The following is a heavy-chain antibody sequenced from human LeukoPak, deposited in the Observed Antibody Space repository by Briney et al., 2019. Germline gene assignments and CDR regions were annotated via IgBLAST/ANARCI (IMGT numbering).Heavy chain of an antibody. CDR2: ISWNSGSI. J-gene: IGHJ4*02. V-gene: IGHV3-9*01. CDR3: AKDQAELLSPNYFDY. D-gene: IGHD1-26*01. Sequence: GGSLRLSCAASGFTFDDYAMHWVRQAPGKGLEWVSGISWNSGSIGYVDSVKGRFTISRDNAKNSLYLQMNSLRAEGTALYYCAKDQAELLSPNYFDYWGQGTLVTVSS. CDR1: GFTFDDYA.